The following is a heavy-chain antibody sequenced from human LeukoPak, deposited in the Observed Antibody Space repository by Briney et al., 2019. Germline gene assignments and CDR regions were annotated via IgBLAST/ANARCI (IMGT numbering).Heavy chain of an antibody. D-gene: IGHD2-2*01. CDR1: GFTFDDYA. CDR3: TIGPAAASYFGY. V-gene: IGHV3-9*03. CDR2: ISWNSGSI. Sequence: GGSLRLSCAASGFTFDDYAMHWVRQAPGKGLEWVSGISWNSGSIGYADSVKGRFTISRDNAKNSLYLQMNSLRAEDMALYYCTIGPAAASYFGYWGQGTLVTVSS. J-gene: IGHJ4*02.